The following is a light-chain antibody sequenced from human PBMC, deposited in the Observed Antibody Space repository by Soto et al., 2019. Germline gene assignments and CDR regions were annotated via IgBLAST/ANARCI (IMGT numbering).Light chain of an antibody. CDR2: GAS. CDR3: QQYNNWPWT. V-gene: IGKV3-15*01. Sequence: EIVMTQSPCTLSVSPGERATLSCRASQSVSSNLAGYEQKPGHAPRLLIYGASTRATGFPARFSGSGSGTDFTLTISSLQSEDFAVYYCQQYNNWPWTFGQGTKV. CDR1: QSVSSN. J-gene: IGKJ1*01.